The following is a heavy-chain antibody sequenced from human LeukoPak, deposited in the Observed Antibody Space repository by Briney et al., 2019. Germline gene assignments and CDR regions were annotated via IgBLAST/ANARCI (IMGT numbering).Heavy chain of an antibody. J-gene: IGHJ5*02. V-gene: IGHV4-59*01. CDR1: GGSIGTYS. D-gene: IGHD3-9*01. Sequence: PSETLSLTCTVSGGSIGTYSWNWIRQPPGKGLEWIGYIYYSGTTNYNPSLKSRVTISVDTSKNQFSLKLSSVTAADTAVYYCARVGVYYDILTGYRGDWFDPWGQGTLVTVSS. CDR2: IYYSGTT. CDR3: ARVGVYYDILTGYRGDWFDP.